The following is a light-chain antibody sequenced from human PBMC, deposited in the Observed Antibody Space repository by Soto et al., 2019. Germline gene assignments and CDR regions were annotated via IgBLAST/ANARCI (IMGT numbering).Light chain of an antibody. CDR2: GAS. Sequence: ENVLTQSPGTLSLSPGERATLSCRASQSVSSSYLAWYQQKPGQAPSLLIYGASSRAIGIPDRFSGSGSGTDFTLTISRLEPEDFAVYYCQQFVSSPPMFTFGQGTKLEIK. CDR3: QQFVSSPPMFT. V-gene: IGKV3-20*01. J-gene: IGKJ2*01. CDR1: QSVSSSY.